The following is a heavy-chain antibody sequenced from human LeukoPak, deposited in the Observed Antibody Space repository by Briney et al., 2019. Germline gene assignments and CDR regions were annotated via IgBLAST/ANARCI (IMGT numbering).Heavy chain of an antibody. CDR3: ARLARGELPEYFQH. CDR1: GYSIKNSNYY. V-gene: IGHV4-39*07. Sequence: PSETLSLTCSVSGYSIKNSNYYWAWIRQPPGKGLEWIANVYHSGSTDYNPSLESRVTISVDTSKNQFSLKLSSVTAADTAVYYCARLARGELPEYFQHWGQGTLVTVSS. CDR2: VYHSGST. D-gene: IGHD1-7*01. J-gene: IGHJ1*01.